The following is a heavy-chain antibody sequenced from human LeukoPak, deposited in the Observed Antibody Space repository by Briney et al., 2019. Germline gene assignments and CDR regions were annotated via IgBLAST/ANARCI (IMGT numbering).Heavy chain of an antibody. V-gene: IGHV4-34*01. Sequence: SETLSLTCAVYGGSFSGYYRSWIRQPPGKGLEWIGEINHSGSTNYNPSLKSRVTISVDTSKNQFSLKLSSVTAADTAVYHCARGRDSLRSSSFDYWGQGTLVTVSS. J-gene: IGHJ4*02. CDR3: ARGRDSLRSSSFDY. CDR1: GGSFSGYY. D-gene: IGHD6-6*01. CDR2: INHSGST.